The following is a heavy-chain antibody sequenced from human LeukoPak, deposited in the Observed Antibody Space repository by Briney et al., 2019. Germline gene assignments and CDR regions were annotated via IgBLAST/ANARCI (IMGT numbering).Heavy chain of an antibody. CDR1: GFTFSNYA. J-gene: IGHJ4*02. V-gene: IGHV3-23*01. CDR3: AKWGDYDVLTGYYDSDY. CDR2: VSGRDTST. Sequence: GASLRLSCAASGFTFSNYAMSWVRQAPGKGLEWVSAVSGRDTSTYYTDSVKGRFTISRDNSKNTLYLQMDSLSAEDTAIYYCAKWGDYDVLTGYYDSDYWGQGTLVTVSS. D-gene: IGHD3-9*01.